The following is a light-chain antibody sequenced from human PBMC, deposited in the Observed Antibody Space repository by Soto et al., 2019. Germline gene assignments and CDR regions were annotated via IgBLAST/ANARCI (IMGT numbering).Light chain of an antibody. CDR3: QQYDSYPFT. J-gene: IGKJ3*01. V-gene: IGKV1D-16*01. Sequence: DIQMAQSPSSLSASVGDRVTITCRASQGISSWLAWYQQKQEKAPKSLIYAASSLQGGAPSRFSGRGSGPDLTLTINSLQPEDFATYCCQQYDSYPFTFGPGTKVDIK. CDR2: AAS. CDR1: QGISSW.